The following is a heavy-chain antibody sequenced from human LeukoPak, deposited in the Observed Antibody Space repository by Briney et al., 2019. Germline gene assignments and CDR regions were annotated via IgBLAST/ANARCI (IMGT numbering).Heavy chain of an antibody. CDR3: ATGPPSQYCSSTSCYYNYFDY. Sequence: ASVNVSYKVSGYTLTELSMHWVRQAPGKGLEWMGGFDPEDGETIYAQKFQGRVTMTEDTSTDTAYMELSSLRSEDTAVYYCATGPPSQYCSSTSCYYNYFDYWGQGTLVTVSS. CDR2: FDPEDGET. CDR1: GYTLTELS. D-gene: IGHD2-2*01. V-gene: IGHV1-24*01. J-gene: IGHJ4*02.